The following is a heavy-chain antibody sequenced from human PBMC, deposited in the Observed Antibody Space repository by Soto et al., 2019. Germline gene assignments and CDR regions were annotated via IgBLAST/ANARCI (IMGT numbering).Heavy chain of an antibody. J-gene: IGHJ4*02. CDR3: ASGGSSLNFDS. D-gene: IGHD6-13*01. Sequence: GGSLRLSCAASGFTFSSYSMNWVRQAPGKGLEWVSYISSSSSTIYYADSVKGRFTISRDNAKNTLFLQMNSLRAEDTAVYFCASGGSSLNFDSWGQGTLVTVSS. CDR1: GFTFSSYS. CDR2: ISSSSSTI. V-gene: IGHV3-48*04.